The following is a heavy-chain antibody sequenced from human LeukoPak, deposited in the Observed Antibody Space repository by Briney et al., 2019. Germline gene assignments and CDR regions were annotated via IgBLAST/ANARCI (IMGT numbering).Heavy chain of an antibody. Sequence: GGSLRLSCAASGFTFSSYAMSWVRQAPGKGLEWVSSISSSSSYIYYADSVKGRFTISRDNAKNSLYLQMNSLRAEDTAVYYCARDPTGTSPGLFDYWGQGILVTVSS. CDR1: GFTFSSYA. J-gene: IGHJ4*02. CDR3: ARDPTGTSPGLFDY. V-gene: IGHV3-21*01. CDR2: ISSSSSYI. D-gene: IGHD1-7*01.